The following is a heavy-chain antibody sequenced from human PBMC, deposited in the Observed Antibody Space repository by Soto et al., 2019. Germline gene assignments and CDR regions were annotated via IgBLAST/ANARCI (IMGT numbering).Heavy chain of an antibody. Sequence: QVQLVESGGGVVQPGRSLRLSCAASGFTFSSYGMHWVRQAPGKGLEWVAVISYDGSNKYYADSVKGRFTISRDNSKNTLYLQMNSLRAEDTAVYYCAKARGISGSYYHPYYYYCGMDVWGQGTTVTVSS. CDR3: AKARGISGSYYHPYYYYCGMDV. V-gene: IGHV3-30*18. J-gene: IGHJ6*02. CDR2: ISYDGSNK. D-gene: IGHD1-26*01. CDR1: GFTFSSYG.